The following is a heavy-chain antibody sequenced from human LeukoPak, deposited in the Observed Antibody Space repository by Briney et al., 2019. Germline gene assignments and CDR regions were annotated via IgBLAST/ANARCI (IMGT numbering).Heavy chain of an antibody. J-gene: IGHJ4*02. CDR3: ARVGRSGWTVDY. CDR2: ISGSSSNI. CDR1: GFDFSTYS. D-gene: IGHD6-19*01. V-gene: IGHV3-48*04. Sequence: GGSLRLSCAASGFDFSTYSIDWVRQAPGKGLEWVSYISGSSSNIYHADSVKGRFTISRDNAKNSLHLQMNSLRAEDTAVYYCARVGRSGWTVDYWGQGTLVTVSS.